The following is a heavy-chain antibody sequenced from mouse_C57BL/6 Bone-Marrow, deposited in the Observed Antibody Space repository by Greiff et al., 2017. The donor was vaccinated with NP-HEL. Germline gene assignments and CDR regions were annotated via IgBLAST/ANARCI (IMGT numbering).Heavy chain of an antibody. CDR3: ARHQLWARRKGVFHYAMDY. CDR2: ISNLAYSI. J-gene: IGHJ4*01. V-gene: IGHV5-15*01. Sequence: EVKVVESGGGLVQPGGSLKLSCAASGFTFSDYGMAWVRQAPRKGPEWVAFISNLAYSIYYAETVTGRFTISSEDAKNTLYLEMSGLRSEDTAIYYCARHQLWARRKGVFHYAMDYWGQGTSVTVSS. CDR1: GFTFSDYG. D-gene: IGHD2-14*01.